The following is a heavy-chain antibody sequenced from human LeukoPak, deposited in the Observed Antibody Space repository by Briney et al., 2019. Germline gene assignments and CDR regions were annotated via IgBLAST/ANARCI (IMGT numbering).Heavy chain of an antibody. J-gene: IGHJ4*02. Sequence: GGSLRLSCAASGFTFSGYSMNWVRQAQGKGLEWVSYISSSSSTIYYADSVKGRFTISRENAKNSLYLQMNSLRAGDTAVYYCARDDSLDYWGQGTLVTVSS. V-gene: IGHV3-48*01. CDR3: ARDDSLDY. CDR1: GFTFSGYS. D-gene: IGHD2-21*01. CDR2: ISSSSSTI.